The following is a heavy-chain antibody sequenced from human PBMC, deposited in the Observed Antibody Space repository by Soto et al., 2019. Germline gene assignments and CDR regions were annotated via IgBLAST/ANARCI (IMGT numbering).Heavy chain of an antibody. J-gene: IGHJ6*03. CDR2: MNPNSGNT. V-gene: IGHV1-8*01. Sequence: ASVKVSCKASGYTFTSYDINWVRQATGQGLERMGWMNPNSGNTGYAQKFQGRVTMTRNTSISTAYMELSSLRSEDTAVYYCARGRDCSSTSCYRGDYYYYYMDVWGKGTTVTVSS. CDR3: ARGRDCSSTSCYRGDYYYYYMDV. D-gene: IGHD2-2*01. CDR1: GYTFTSYD.